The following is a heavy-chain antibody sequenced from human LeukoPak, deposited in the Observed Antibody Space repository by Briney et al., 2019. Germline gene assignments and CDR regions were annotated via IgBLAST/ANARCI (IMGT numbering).Heavy chain of an antibody. D-gene: IGHD3-9*01. J-gene: IGHJ4*02. V-gene: IGHV1-24*01. CDR2: FDPEDGET. Sequence: GASVKVSCKVSGYTLTELSMHWVRQAPGKGLEWMGGFDPEDGETIYAQKFQGRVTMTEDTSTDTAYMELSSLRSEDTAVYYCATDPLPLRYFDWLLNYWGQGTLVTVSS. CDR1: GYTLTELS. CDR3: ATDPLPLRYFDWLLNY.